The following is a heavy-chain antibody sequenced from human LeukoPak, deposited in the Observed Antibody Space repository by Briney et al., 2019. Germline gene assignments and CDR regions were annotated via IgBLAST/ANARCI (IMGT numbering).Heavy chain of an antibody. CDR2: IIPIFGTA. J-gene: IGHJ5*02. D-gene: IGHD5-18*01. Sequence: PGSSVKVSCKASGGTVSRYPISWVRQAPGQGLEWMGGIIPIFGTANYAQKFQGRVTITADESTSTAYMELSSLRSEDTAVYYCAGHIQLAFRVSRLGWFDPWGQGTLVTVSS. CDR3: AGHIQLAFRVSRLGWFDP. V-gene: IGHV1-69*01. CDR1: GGTVSRYP.